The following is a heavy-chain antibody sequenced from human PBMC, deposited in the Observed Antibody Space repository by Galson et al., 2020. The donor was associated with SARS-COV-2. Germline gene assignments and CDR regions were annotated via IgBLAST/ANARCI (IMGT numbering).Heavy chain of an antibody. J-gene: IGHJ4*02. CDR2: IDRADDK. D-gene: IGHD5-12*01. CDR1: GFSLSTSGMC. CDR3: ARLSGYDFCSSWFFDY. Sequence: SGPTPVKPTQTLTLTCTFSGFSLSTSGMCVSWIRQPPGKALEWLALIDRADDKYSSTTPKTRLTIPKDTSKNQAVLTMTNMDPVDTATYYCARLSGYDFCSSWFFDYWCQGTLVTVSS. V-gene: IGHV2-70*01.